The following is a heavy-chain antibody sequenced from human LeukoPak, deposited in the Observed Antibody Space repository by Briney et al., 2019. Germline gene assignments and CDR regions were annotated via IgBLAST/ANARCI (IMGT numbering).Heavy chain of an antibody. Sequence: SETLSLTCAVYGGSFSGYYWSWIRQPPGKGLEWIGEINHSGSTNYNPSLKSRVTMTRDTSTSTVYMELSSLRSEDTAVYYCARAYDFPDYWGQGTLVTVSS. CDR1: GGSFSGYY. D-gene: IGHD3-3*01. J-gene: IGHJ4*02. V-gene: IGHV4-34*10. CDR2: INHSGST. CDR3: ARAYDFPDY.